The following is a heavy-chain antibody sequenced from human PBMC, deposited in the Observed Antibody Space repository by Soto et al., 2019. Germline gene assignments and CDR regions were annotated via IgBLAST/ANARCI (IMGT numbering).Heavy chain of an antibody. Sequence: QVQLVESGGGLVKPGGSLRLSCAASGFTFSDYYMSWIRQAPGKGLEWVSYISSSSSYTNYADSVKGRFTISRDNAKNSLYLQMNSLRAEDTAVYYCAREMEGYCSSTSCLNWFDPWGQGTLVTVSS. J-gene: IGHJ5*02. CDR2: ISSSSSYT. D-gene: IGHD2-2*01. CDR3: AREMEGYCSSTSCLNWFDP. CDR1: GFTFSDYY. V-gene: IGHV3-11*06.